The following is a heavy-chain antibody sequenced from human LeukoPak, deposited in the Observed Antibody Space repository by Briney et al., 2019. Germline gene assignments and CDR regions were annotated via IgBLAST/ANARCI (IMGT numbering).Heavy chain of an antibody. CDR2: ITGSDDST. J-gene: IGHJ4*02. D-gene: IGHD3-22*01. CDR3: AKSRAAYDSSGRTFDY. CDR1: GFTFSNFA. Sequence: PGGSLRLSCAASGFTFSNFAMSWVRQAPGKGLEWVSGITGSDDSTYYADAVKGRFTISRDNLKSTLYLQMNSLRAEDTAVYYCAKSRAAYDSSGRTFDYWGQGTLVTVSS. V-gene: IGHV3-23*01.